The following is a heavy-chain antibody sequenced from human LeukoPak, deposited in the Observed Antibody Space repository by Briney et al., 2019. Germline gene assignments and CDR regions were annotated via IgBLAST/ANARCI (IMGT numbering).Heavy chain of an antibody. V-gene: IGHV1-2*02. CDR2: INPNSGGT. CDR3: ARGGYVVVVAATQAGTDY. D-gene: IGHD2-15*01. CDR1: GYTFTGYY. Sequence: ASVKVSCKASGYTFTGYYMHWVRQAPGQGLEWMGWINPNSGGTNYAQKFQGRVTMTRDTSISTAYMELSRLRSDGTAVYYCARGGYVVVVAATQAGTDYWGQGTLVTVSS. J-gene: IGHJ4*02.